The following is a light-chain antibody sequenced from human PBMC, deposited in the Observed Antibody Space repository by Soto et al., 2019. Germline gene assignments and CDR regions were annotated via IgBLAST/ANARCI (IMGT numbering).Light chain of an antibody. V-gene: IGLV2-14*01. J-gene: IGLJ1*01. Sequence: QSALTQPASVSGSPGQSITISCTGTSSDVGGYNYVSWYQRHPGKAPKVMIYDVINRPSGVSNRFSASKSGNTASLTISGLQAEDEADYYCISYTGSSSYVFGTGTKVTVL. CDR3: ISYTGSSSYV. CDR2: DVI. CDR1: SSDVGGYNY.